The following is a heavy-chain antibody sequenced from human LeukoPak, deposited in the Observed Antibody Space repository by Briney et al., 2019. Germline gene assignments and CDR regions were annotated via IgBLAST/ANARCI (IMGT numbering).Heavy chain of an antibody. CDR2: IPSGGVYD. CDR1: GFTFSSYA. D-gene: IGHD3-10*01. J-gene: IGHJ4*02. Sequence: PGRSLRLSCAASGFTFSSYAMHWVRQAPGKGLEWVSIIPSGGVYDYYADSVKGRFTISRDNSKNTSYLQLDSLTTEDTAVYYCARDSTYYYDSGSSGPHYFDNWGQGTLVTVSS. V-gene: IGHV3-30*01. CDR3: ARDSTYYYDSGSSGPHYFDN.